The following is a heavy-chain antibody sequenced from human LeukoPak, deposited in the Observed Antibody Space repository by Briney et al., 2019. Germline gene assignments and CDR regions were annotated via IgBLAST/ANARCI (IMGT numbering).Heavy chain of an antibody. V-gene: IGHV3-21*01. Sequence: GGSLRLSCAASGFTFSTYGMNWVRQAPGKGLEWVSSISSSSSYIYYADSVKGRFTISRDNAKNSLYLQLNSLRAEDTAVYYCARVGCSSTNCYDCDYWGQGTLVTVSS. D-gene: IGHD2-2*01. CDR1: GFTFSTYG. CDR3: ARVGCSSTNCYDCDY. J-gene: IGHJ4*02. CDR2: ISSSSSYI.